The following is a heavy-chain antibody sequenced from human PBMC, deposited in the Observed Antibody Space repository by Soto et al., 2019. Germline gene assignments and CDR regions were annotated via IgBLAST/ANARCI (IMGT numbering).Heavy chain of an antibody. CDR1: GGTFSSYA. J-gene: IGHJ6*02. D-gene: IGHD3-10*01. V-gene: IGHV1-69*13. Sequence: ASVKVSCKASGGTFSSYAISWVRQAPGQGLEWMGGIIPIFGTANYAQKFQGRVTITADESTSTAYMELSSLRSEDTAVYYCAKHMVRGVAVYGMDVWGQGTTVTVSS. CDR2: IIPIFGTA. CDR3: AKHMVRGVAVYGMDV.